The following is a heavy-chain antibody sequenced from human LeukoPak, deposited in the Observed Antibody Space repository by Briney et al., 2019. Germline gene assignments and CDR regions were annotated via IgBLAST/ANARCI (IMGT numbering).Heavy chain of an antibody. J-gene: IGHJ4*02. Sequence: PGGSLRLSCAASGFTVSSNYMSWVRQAPGKGLEWVSVIYGGGSTYYADSVKGRFTISRDNSKNTLYLQMNSLRAEDTAVYYCARGRFNYDSSGYSSFYHWGQGTLVTVSS. CDR3: ARGRFNYDSSGYSSFYH. CDR2: IYGGGST. D-gene: IGHD3-22*01. CDR1: GFTVSSNY. V-gene: IGHV3-53*01.